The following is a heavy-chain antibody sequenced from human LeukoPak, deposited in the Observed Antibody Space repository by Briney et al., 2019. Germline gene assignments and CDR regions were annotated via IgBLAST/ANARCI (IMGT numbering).Heavy chain of an antibody. CDR2: INHSGST. D-gene: IGHD4-17*01. CDR3: ARGYHSREEYFYGD. Sequence: SETLSLTCAVYGGSFSGYYWSWIRQPPGKGLEWIGEINHSGSTYYNPSLKSRVTISVDTSKNQFSLKLSSVTAADTAVYYCARGYHSREEYFYGDWGQGTLVTVSS. V-gene: IGHV4-34*09. J-gene: IGHJ4*02. CDR1: GGSFSGYY.